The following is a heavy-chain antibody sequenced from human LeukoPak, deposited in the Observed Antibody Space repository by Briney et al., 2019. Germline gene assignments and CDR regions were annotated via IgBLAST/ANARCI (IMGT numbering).Heavy chain of an antibody. CDR2: INWNGGST. CDR1: GFTISSYS. J-gene: IGHJ4*02. V-gene: IGHV3-20*04. CDR3: ARERSGSYWPPEDY. D-gene: IGHD1-26*01. Sequence: GGSLRLSCAASGFTISSYSMNWVRQAPGKGLEWVSGINWNGGSTGYADSVKGRFTISRDNAKNSLYLQMNSLRAEDTALYYCARERSGSYWPPEDYWGQGTPVTVSS.